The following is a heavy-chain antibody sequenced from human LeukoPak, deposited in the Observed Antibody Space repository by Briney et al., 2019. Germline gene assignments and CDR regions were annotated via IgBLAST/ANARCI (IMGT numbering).Heavy chain of an antibody. D-gene: IGHD3-10*01. V-gene: IGHV3-15*01. CDR2: IKSKSDGETT. CDR3: TTIPVVGGVIGALDH. J-gene: IGHJ4*02. Sequence: KTGGSLRLSCAASGFSFSNAWMSWVRQAPGKGLEWVGRIKSKSDGETTDYAAPVKGNFAISRDDSNSTLYLQMSSLKIEDTAVYYCTTIPVVGGVIGALDHWGQGTLVTVSS. CDR1: GFSFSNAW.